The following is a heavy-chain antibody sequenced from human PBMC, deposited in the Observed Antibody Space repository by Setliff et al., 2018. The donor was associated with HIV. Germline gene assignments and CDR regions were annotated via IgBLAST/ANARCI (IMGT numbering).Heavy chain of an antibody. D-gene: IGHD4-17*01. CDR2: VRGIAYGGTT. CDR3: TRDGGGDYGVYAPDY. CDR1: GFSFSDYS. J-gene: IGHJ4*02. V-gene: IGHV3-49*04. Sequence: PGESLKISCVASGFSFSDYSMNWVRRAPGKGLEWVGLVRGIAYGGTTEYAASVRGRFTISRDDSKNIAYLQMNSLQTEDTAVYFCTRDGGGDYGVYAPDYWGQGTLVTVSS.